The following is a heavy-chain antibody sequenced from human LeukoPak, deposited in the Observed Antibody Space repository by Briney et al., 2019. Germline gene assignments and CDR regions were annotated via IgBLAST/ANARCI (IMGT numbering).Heavy chain of an antibody. D-gene: IGHD3-22*01. CDR2: IYPGDSDT. J-gene: IGHJ4*02. CDR3: ARRYDNSGFYTY. V-gene: IGHV5-51*01. Sequence: GASLKISFKGSGYRFSNYWIGWVRPMPGKGLEWMGIIYPGDSDTRYSPSFQGQVTISADKSISTAYLQWSSLKASDTAMYYCARRYDNSGFYTYWGQGTLVTVSS. CDR1: GYRFSNYW.